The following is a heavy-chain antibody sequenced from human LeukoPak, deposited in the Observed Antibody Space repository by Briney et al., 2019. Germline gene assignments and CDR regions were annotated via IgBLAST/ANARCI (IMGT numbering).Heavy chain of an antibody. CDR3: ARYYYDSSGYYGHFDY. V-gene: IGHV1-69*04. D-gene: IGHD3-22*01. CDR1: GGTFSSYA. CDR2: IIPILGIA. J-gene: IGHJ4*02. Sequence: SVKVSRKASGGTFSSYAISWVRQAPGQGLEWMGRIIPILGIANYAQKFQGRVTITADKSTSTAYMELSSLRSEDTAVYYCARYYYDSSGYYGHFDYWGQGTLVTVSS.